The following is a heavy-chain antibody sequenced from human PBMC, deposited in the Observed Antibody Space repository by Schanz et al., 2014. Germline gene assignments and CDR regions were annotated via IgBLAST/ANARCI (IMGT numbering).Heavy chain of an antibody. CDR3: ARENLNWEAFDI. Sequence: QVQLVESGGGLVKPGGSLRLSRAASGFTFSDYYMNWIRQAPGKGLEWVSYISRDGTTSYYADSVKGRFTISRDNAKNSLYLEMTSLRGEDTAVYYCARENLNWEAFDIWGQGTVVTVSS. V-gene: IGHV3-11*01. J-gene: IGHJ3*02. CDR2: ISRDGTTS. CDR1: GFTFSDYY. D-gene: IGHD7-27*01.